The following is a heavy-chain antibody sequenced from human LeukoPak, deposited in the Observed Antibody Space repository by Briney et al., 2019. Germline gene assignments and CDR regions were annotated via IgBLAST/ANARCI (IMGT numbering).Heavy chain of an antibody. V-gene: IGHV4-30-2*01. J-gene: IGHJ5*02. CDR2: IYHSGST. D-gene: IGHD3-3*01. CDR3: ARMVAYYDFWSGYSFDP. CDR1: GGSISSGGYS. Sequence: SETLSLTCAVSGGSISSGGYSWSWIRQPPGKGLEWIGYIYHSGSTYYNPSLKSRVTISVDRSKNQFSLKLSSVTAADTAVYYCARMVAYYDFWSGYSFDPWGQGTLVTVSS.